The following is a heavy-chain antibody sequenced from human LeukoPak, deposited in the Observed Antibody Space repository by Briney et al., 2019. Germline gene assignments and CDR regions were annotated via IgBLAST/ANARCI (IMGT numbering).Heavy chain of an antibody. CDR3: TKREGPMSGSYDYFDP. CDR1: GGSISGYY. Sequence: SETLSLTCTVSGGSISGYYWSWIQQPPGQGLEWIAYIHSNGYTNYNPSLKSRVTISVDTSKNQFSLKVTSVTAADTAMYYCTKREGPMSGSYDYFDPWGQGTLVTVS. D-gene: IGHD1-26*01. V-gene: IGHV4-4*09. CDR2: IHSNGYT. J-gene: IGHJ5*02.